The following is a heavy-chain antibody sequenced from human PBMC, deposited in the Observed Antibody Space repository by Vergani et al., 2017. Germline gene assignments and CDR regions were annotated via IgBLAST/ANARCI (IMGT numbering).Heavy chain of an antibody. CDR1: GFTFDDYA. CDR3: ANADNGNDAGLHFPDY. J-gene: IGHJ4*02. Sequence: EVQLVESGGGLVQPGRSLKLPCAASGFTFDDYAMHWVRQAPGKGLEWVSGISWNSGSIGYADSVKGRFTISRDNAKNSLYLLMNSLRAEDTALYYCANADNGNDAGLHFPDYWGQGTLVTVSS. V-gene: IGHV3-9*01. CDR2: ISWNSGSI. D-gene: IGHD1-1*01.